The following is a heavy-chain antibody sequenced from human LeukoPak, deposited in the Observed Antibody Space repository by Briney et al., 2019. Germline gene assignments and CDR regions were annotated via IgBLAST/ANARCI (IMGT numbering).Heavy chain of an antibody. CDR2: TYYMSKWYN. CDR1: GDSVSSNSAA. J-gene: IGHJ4*02. CDR3: ARDPTAAGTGYFDY. Sequence: SQTHSLTCAISGDSVSSNSAAWNWIRQSPSRGLEWLGRTYYMSKWYNDYAVSVKSRISINPDTSKNQFSLQLNSVTPEDTAVYYCARDPTAAGTGYFDYWGQGTLVTVSS. D-gene: IGHD6-13*01. V-gene: IGHV6-1*01.